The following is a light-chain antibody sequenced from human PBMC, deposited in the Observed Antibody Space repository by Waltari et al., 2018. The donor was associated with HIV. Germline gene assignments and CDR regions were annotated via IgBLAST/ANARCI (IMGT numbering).Light chain of an antibody. V-gene: IGLV4-69*02. Sequence: VLTQSPSASASLGASVRLTCSLSHRHHTYAIAWHQLHPEMGPRFLMSVYTNGSHNKGDGISDRFSGSSFGAERYLAISNLQSEDEADYFCQTWDIGIVVFGGGTRLSVL. J-gene: IGLJ2*01. CDR1: HRHHTYA. CDR2: VYTNGSH. CDR3: QTWDIGIVV.